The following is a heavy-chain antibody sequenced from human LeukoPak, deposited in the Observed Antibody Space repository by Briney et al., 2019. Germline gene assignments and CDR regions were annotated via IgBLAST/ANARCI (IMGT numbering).Heavy chain of an antibody. CDR2: VFHSGST. CDR3: ARDRSGYYRIDY. Sequence: SETLSLTCTVSGGSISNYYWRWIRQPPGKGLEWIGYVFHSGSTNYNPSLKSRVTISVDTSKNQFSLKLTSVTAADTAVYYCARDRSGYYRIDYWVQGTLVTVSS. J-gene: IGHJ4*02. D-gene: IGHD3-22*01. CDR1: GGSISNYY. V-gene: IGHV4-59*08.